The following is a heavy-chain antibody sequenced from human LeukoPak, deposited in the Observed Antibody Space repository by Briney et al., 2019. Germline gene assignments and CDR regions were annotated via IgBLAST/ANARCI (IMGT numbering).Heavy chain of an antibody. CDR2: ISSSSSYI. V-gene: IGHV3-21*01. D-gene: IGHD2-2*02. J-gene: IGHJ4*02. CDR1: GFTFGSYS. Sequence: GGSLRLSCAVSGFTFGSYSMNWVRQAPGKGLEWVAYISSSSSYIYYADSVKGRFTISRDNAKDPLYLQMNSLRAEDTAVYYCARDRCSSSNCYSFVYWGQGTLVTVSS. CDR3: ARDRCSSSNCYSFVY.